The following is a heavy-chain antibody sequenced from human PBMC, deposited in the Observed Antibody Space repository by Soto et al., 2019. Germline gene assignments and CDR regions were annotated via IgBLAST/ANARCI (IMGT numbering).Heavy chain of an antibody. D-gene: IGHD3-10*01. CDR2: IKSKTDGGTT. CDR3: TTERVVRGVIMN. J-gene: IGHJ4*02. Sequence: GGSLRLSCAASGFTFSNAWMSWVRQAPGKGLEWVGRIKSKTDGGTTDYAAPVKGRFTISRDDSKNTLYLQMNSLKTEDTAVYYCTTERVVRGVIMNWGQGTLVTVSS. V-gene: IGHV3-15*01. CDR1: GFTFSNAW.